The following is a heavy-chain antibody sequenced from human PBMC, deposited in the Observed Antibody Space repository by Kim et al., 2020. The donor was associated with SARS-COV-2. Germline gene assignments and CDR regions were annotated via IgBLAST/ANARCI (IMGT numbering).Heavy chain of an antibody. CDR3: ARGAYSYGYGNWFDP. V-gene: IGHV1-8*01. CDR2: MNPNSGNT. J-gene: IGHJ5*02. D-gene: IGHD5-18*01. Sequence: ASVKVSCKASGYTFTSYDINWVQQATGQGLEWMGWMNPNSGNTGYAQKFQGRVTMTRNTSISTAYMELSSLRSEDTAVYYCARGAYSYGYGNWFDPWGQGTLVTVSS. CDR1: GYTFTSYD.